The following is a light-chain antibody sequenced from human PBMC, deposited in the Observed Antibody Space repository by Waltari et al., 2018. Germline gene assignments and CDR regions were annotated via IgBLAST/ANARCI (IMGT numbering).Light chain of an antibody. CDR2: SAS. CDR1: QSVGSN. CDR3: QQYNNWPWT. V-gene: IGKV3-15*01. Sequence: EIVMTQSPATLSVSLGERATLSCRSSQSVGSNYLAWYQQTPGHAPRLLISSASTRATGVPARFSGSGSGTEFTLTISSLQSEDFAIYYCQQYNNWPWTFGQGTKVEI. J-gene: IGKJ1*01.